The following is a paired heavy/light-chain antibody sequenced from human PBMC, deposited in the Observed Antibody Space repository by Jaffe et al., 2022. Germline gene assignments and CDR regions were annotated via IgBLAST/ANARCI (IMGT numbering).Light chain of an antibody. CDR1: QSVSSN. Sequence: EIVMTQSPATLSVSPGERATLSCRASQSVSSNLAWYQQKPGQAPRLLIYGASTRATGIPARFSGSGSGTEFTLTISSLQSEDFAVYYCQQYNNWPPLYTFGQGTKLEIK. J-gene: IGKJ2*01. CDR2: GAS. CDR3: QQYNNWPPLYT. V-gene: IGKV3-15*01.
Heavy chain of an antibody. CDR3: AREDLLGDSSGYKSDWYFDL. J-gene: IGHJ2*01. CDR2: IYHSGST. CDR1: GYSISSGYY. Sequence: QVQLQESGPGLVKPSETLSLTCAVSGYSISSGYYWGWIRQPPGKGLEWIGSIYHSGSTYYNPSLKSRVTISVDTSKNQFSLKLSSVTAADTAVYYCAREDLLGDSSGYKSDWYFDLWGRGTLVTVSS. V-gene: IGHV4-38-2*02. D-gene: IGHD3-22*01.